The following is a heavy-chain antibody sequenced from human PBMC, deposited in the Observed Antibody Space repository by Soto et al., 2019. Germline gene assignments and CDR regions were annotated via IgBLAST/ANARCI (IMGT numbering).Heavy chain of an antibody. CDR1: GGTFSSYA. CDR3: ARGGYSGYDWGANFDY. CDR2: IIPIFGTA. J-gene: IGHJ4*02. V-gene: IGHV1-69*06. D-gene: IGHD5-12*01. Sequence: ASVKVSCKASGGTFSSYAISWVRQAPGQGLEWMGGIIPIFGTANYAQKFQGRVTITADKSTSTAYMELSSLRSEDTAVYYCARGGYSGYDWGANFDYWGQGTLVTVSS.